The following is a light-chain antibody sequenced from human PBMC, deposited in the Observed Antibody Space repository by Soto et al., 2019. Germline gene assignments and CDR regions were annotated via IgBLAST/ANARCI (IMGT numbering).Light chain of an antibody. CDR3: QQYGSSVIT. CDR2: GAS. V-gene: IGKV3-20*01. CDR1: QSVSSSY. J-gene: IGKJ5*01. Sequence: EIVLTESPGTLSLSPGEKATLSCRASQSVSSSYLAWYQQKPGQAPRLLIYGASSRATGMPDGFSGSGSGTVFSLTISRLEPDDFALYYCQQYGSSVITFGQGTRLEXK.